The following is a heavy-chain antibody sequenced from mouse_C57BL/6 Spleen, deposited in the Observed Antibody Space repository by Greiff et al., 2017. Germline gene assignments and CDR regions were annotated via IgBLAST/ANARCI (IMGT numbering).Heavy chain of an antibody. CDR2: ISYDGSN. J-gene: IGHJ2*01. V-gene: IGHV3-6*01. CDR1: GYSITSGYY. CDR3: ARDGYYVGY. D-gene: IGHD2-2*01. Sequence: EVKLMESGPGLVKPSQSLSLTCSVTGYSITSGYYWNWIRQFPGNKLEWMGYISYDGSNNYNPSLKNRISITRDTSKNQFFLKLNSVTTEDTATYYCARDGYYVGYWGQGTTLTVSS.